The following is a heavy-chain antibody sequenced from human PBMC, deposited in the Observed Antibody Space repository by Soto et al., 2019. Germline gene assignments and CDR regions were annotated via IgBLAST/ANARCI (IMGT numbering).Heavy chain of an antibody. CDR1: GWTFTGYY. D-gene: IGHD2-21*01. CDR2: INPETGCT. Sequence: ASVKVSCKASGWTFTGYYVHWLREAPGQGLEWMGWINPETGCTSYAQKFQGRVTLSRDTSINTAYLELSSLRFDDAAVYFCARERFPVISDGMDVWGQGTTVTVSS. CDR3: ARERFPVISDGMDV. J-gene: IGHJ6*02. V-gene: IGHV1-2*02.